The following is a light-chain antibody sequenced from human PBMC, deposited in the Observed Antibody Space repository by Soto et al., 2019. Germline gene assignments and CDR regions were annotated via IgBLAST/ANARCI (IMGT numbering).Light chain of an antibody. CDR2: GAS. CDR3: QQYSSSRT. CDR1: QSVSSN. V-gene: IGKV3-15*01. Sequence: ILMTQSPSTLPVSPGERATLSCRASQSVSSNLAWYQQKPGQAPRLLIYGASTRATGIPARFSGSGSGTDFTLTITRPEPEDSAVYYCQQYSSSRTFGQGTKVDIK. J-gene: IGKJ1*01.